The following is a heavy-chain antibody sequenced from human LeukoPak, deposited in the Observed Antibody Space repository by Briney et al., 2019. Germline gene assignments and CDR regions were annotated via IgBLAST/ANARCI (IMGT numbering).Heavy chain of an antibody. D-gene: IGHD6-6*01. CDR2: INPNSGGA. Sequence: ASVKVSCKASGYTFTDYYMHWVRQAPGQGLEWMGWINPNSGGANYAQKFQARVTMTRYTSISTAYMDMSRLRSDDTAVYSCARESVPAVAARRGLNYWGQGTLVAVSS. J-gene: IGHJ4*02. CDR3: ARESVPAVAARRGLNY. V-gene: IGHV1-2*02. CDR1: GYTFTDYY.